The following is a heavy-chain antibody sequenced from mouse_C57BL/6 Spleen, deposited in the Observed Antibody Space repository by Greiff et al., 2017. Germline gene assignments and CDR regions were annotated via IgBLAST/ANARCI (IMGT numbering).Heavy chain of an antibody. Sequence: QVQLKESGPELVKPGASVKISCKASGYAFSSSWMNWVKQRPGKGLEWIGRIYPGDGDTNYNGKFKGKATLTADKSSSTAYMQLSSLTSEDSAVYFCARSAYYKYFDYWGQGTTLTVSP. CDR1: GYAFSSSW. CDR2: IYPGDGDT. V-gene: IGHV1-82*01. J-gene: IGHJ2*01. CDR3: ARSAYYKYFDY. D-gene: IGHD2-12*01.